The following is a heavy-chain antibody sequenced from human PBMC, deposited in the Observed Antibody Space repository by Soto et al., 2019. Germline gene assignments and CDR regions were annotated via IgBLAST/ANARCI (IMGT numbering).Heavy chain of an antibody. CDR3: ARDMDYYDSSGYYPYYFDD. CDR2: IYTSGST. Sequence: SETLSLTCTVSGGSISSYYWSWIRQPAGKGLEWIGRIYTSGSTNYNPSLKSRVTMSVDTSKNQFSLKLSSVTAADTAVYYCARDMDYYDSSGYYPYYFDDWGQGTLVTVS. V-gene: IGHV4-4*07. D-gene: IGHD3-22*01. J-gene: IGHJ4*02. CDR1: GGSISSYY.